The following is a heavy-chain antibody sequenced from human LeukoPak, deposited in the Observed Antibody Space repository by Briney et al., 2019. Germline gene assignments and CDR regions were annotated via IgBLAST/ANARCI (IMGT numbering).Heavy chain of an antibody. CDR3: AKAGEDRWELLPS. V-gene: IGHV3-21*04. CDR1: GFTFSSYS. J-gene: IGHJ4*02. Sequence: GGSLRLSCAASGFTFSSYSMNWVRQAPGKGLEWVSSISSSSSYIYYADSVKGRFTISRDNAKNSLYLQMNSLRAEDTALYYCAKAGEDRWELLPSWGQGTLVTVSS. CDR2: ISSSSSYI. D-gene: IGHD1-26*01.